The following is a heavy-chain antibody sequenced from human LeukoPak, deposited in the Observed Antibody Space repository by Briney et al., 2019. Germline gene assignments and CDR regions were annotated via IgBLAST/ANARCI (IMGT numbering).Heavy chain of an antibody. CDR1: GFTFSSYS. CDR3: ARVHWSRTSCYTTYNWFDP. D-gene: IGHD2-2*02. J-gene: IGHJ5*02. CDR2: ISSSSSYI. V-gene: IGHV3-21*05. Sequence: GGSLRLSCAASGFTFSSYSMNWVRQAPGKGLEWVSYISSSSSYIYYADSVKGRFTISRDNAKNSLCLQMNSLRAEDTAVYYCARVHWSRTSCYTTYNWFDPWGQGTLLSVST.